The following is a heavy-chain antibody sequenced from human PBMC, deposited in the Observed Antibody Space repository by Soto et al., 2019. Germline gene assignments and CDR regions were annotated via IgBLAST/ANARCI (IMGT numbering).Heavy chain of an antibody. CDR1: GGSVSSGSYY. Sequence: PSETLSLTCTVSGGSVSSGSYYWSWIRQPPGKGLEWIGYIYYSGSTNYNPSLKSRVTISVDTSKNQFSLKLSSVTAADTAVYYCARGSSKVFIIPYGMDVWGQGTTVTVSS. CDR2: IYYSGST. D-gene: IGHD2-21*01. CDR3: ARGSSKVFIIPYGMDV. J-gene: IGHJ6*02. V-gene: IGHV4-61*01.